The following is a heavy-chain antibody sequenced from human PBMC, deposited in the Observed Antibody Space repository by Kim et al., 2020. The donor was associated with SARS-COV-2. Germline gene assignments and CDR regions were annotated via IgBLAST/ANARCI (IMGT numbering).Heavy chain of an antibody. J-gene: IGHJ4*02. CDR2: IYYSGST. Sequence: SETLSLTCTVSGGSISSGDYYWSWIRQPPGKGLEWIGYIYYSGSTYYNPSLKSRVTISVDTSKNQFSLKLSSVTAADTAVYYCARARASSSTIFGVVIVRNFDYWGQGTLVTVSS. CDR1: GGSISSGDYY. CDR3: ARARASSSTIFGVVIVRNFDY. D-gene: IGHD3-3*01. V-gene: IGHV4-30-4*01.